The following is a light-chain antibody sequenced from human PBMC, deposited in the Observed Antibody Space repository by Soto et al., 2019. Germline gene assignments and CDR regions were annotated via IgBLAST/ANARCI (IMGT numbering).Light chain of an antibody. CDR1: SGHSNYA. J-gene: IGLJ2*01. CDR2: VNSDGSH. CDR3: QTWGTGIVV. Sequence: QAVVTQSPSASASLGASVKLTCTLSSGHSNYAIAWHQQQPGKGPRYLMKVNSDGSHNKGDGIPDRFSGSSSGAARYLTISSLQSEDEADYYCQTWGTGIVVFGGGTKLPVL. V-gene: IGLV4-69*01.